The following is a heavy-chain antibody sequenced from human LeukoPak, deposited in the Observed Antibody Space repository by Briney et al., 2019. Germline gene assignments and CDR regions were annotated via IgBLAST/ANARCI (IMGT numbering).Heavy chain of an antibody. J-gene: IGHJ4*02. V-gene: IGHV3-23*01. CDR1: GFTFSSYG. CDR3: AARLRDSGSYLYYFDY. Sequence: LTGGSLRLSCAASGFTFSSYGMSWVRQAPGKGLEWVSAISGGGGSTYYADSVKGRFTISRDNSKNTLYLQMNSLRAEDTAVYYCAARLRDSGSYLYYFDYWGQGTLVTVSS. D-gene: IGHD1-26*01. CDR2: ISGGGGST.